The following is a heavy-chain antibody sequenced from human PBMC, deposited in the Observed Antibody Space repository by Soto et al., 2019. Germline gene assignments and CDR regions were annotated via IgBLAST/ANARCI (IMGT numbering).Heavy chain of an antibody. Sequence: GGSPRLSCAASGFTFSSYAMSWVRQAPGKGLEWVSGISGSGGSTYYADSVKGRFTISRDNSKNTLYLQMNSLRAEDTAVYYCAKDRGTYYDFWSGYYDYWGQGTLVTVSS. CDR1: GFTFSSYA. CDR2: ISGSGGST. CDR3: AKDRGTYYDFWSGYYDY. J-gene: IGHJ4*02. V-gene: IGHV3-23*01. D-gene: IGHD3-3*01.